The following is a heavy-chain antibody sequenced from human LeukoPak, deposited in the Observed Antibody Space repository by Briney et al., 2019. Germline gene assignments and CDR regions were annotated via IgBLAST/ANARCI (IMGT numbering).Heavy chain of an antibody. J-gene: IGHJ4*02. CDR2: IWYDGSNK. Sequence: PGGSLRLSCAASGFSFSSYGMHWVRQAPGKGLEWVAVIWYDGSNKYYADSVKGRFIISRDNSKNTLYLQMHSLRAEDTAVYYCARDQSSYYDSYYFQYWGQGALVTVSS. CDR1: GFSFSSYG. CDR3: ARDQSSYYDSYYFQY. D-gene: IGHD3-22*01. V-gene: IGHV3-33*01.